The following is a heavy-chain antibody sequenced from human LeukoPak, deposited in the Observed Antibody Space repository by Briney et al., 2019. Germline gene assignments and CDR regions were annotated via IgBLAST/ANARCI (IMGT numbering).Heavy chain of an antibody. CDR3: ARVKPPITMIVVDYYYGMDV. Sequence: GGSLRLSCAASGFTFSSYEMNWVRQAPGKGLEWVSYISSSGSTIYYADSVKGRFTISRDNAKNSLYLQMNSLRAEDTAVYYCARVKPPITMIVVDYYYGMDVWGQGTTVTVSS. J-gene: IGHJ6*02. V-gene: IGHV3-48*03. CDR2: ISSSGSTI. CDR1: GFTFSSYE. D-gene: IGHD3-22*01.